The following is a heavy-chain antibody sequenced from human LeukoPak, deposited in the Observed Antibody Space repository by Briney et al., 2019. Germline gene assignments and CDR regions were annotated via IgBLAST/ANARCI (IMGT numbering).Heavy chain of an antibody. J-gene: IGHJ4*02. CDR2: ISWNSGNI. D-gene: IGHD3-22*01. Sequence: QPGGSLRLSCAASGFTFDDYAMHWVRQAPGKGLEWVSGISWNSGNIGYADSVKGRFTISRDNAKNSLYLQMNSLRAEDTAFYYCEKGGYSDSSGYFDYWGQGQRVTVSS. V-gene: IGHV3-9*01. CDR3: EKGGYSDSSGYFDY. CDR1: GFTFDDYA.